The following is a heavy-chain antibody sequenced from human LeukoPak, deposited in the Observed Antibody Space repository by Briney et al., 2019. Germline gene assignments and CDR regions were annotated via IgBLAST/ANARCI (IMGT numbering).Heavy chain of an antibody. Sequence: ASVKVSCKASGYTFTGYYMHWVRQAPGQGLEWMGWINPNSGGTNYAQKFQGRVTMTRDTSISTAYMELGSLRSEDTAVYYCAIEDYYDSGSNAYWGQGTLVTVSS. CDR2: INPNSGGT. CDR1: GYTFTGYY. V-gene: IGHV1-2*02. CDR3: AIEDYYDSGSNAY. D-gene: IGHD3-22*01. J-gene: IGHJ4*02.